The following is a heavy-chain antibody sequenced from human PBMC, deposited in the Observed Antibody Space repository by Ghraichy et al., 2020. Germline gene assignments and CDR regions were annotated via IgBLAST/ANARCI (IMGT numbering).Heavy chain of an antibody. V-gene: IGHV3-23*01. CDR1: GFTFSSYA. CDR3: AKDGYSYGPHYYYYGMDV. J-gene: IGHJ6*02. CDR2: ISGSGGST. D-gene: IGHD5-18*01. Sequence: LSLTCAASGFTFSSYAMSWVRQAPGKGLEWVSAISGSGGSTYYADSVKGRFTISRDNSKNTLYLQMNSLRAEDTAVYYCAKDGYSYGPHYYYYGMDVWGQGTTVTVSS.